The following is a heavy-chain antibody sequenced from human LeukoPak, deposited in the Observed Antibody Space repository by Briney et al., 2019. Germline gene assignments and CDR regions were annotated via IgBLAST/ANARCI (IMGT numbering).Heavy chain of an antibody. D-gene: IGHD3-9*01. CDR2: ITSGSSYI. Sequence: GGSLRLSCAASGFTFSSYNMNWVRQAPGQGLEWVSSITSGSSYIYYADSVKGRFTISRDNAKSSLYLQMNSLRAEDTAVYYCAKTRNILTGYYSLDYWGQGTLVTVSS. CDR3: AKTRNILTGYYSLDY. J-gene: IGHJ4*02. CDR1: GFTFSSYN. V-gene: IGHV3-21*04.